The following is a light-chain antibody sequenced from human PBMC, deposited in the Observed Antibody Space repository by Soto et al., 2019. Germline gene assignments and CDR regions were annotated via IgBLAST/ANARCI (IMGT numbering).Light chain of an antibody. CDR3: QQSYSTPWT. CDR1: QDIRNY. Sequence: DIQMTQSPSSLSASVGDRGTITCQASQDIRNYLNWYPQKQGKAPKVXIYAASRLQSGVPSMFSGSGSGTDFTRTISSLQPEDFETYYCQQSYSTPWTFGQGTKVDIK. J-gene: IGKJ1*01. CDR2: AAS. V-gene: IGKV1-39*01.